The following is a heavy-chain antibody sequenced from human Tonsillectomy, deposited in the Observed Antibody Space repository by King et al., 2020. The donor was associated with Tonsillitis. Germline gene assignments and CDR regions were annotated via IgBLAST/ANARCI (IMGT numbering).Heavy chain of an antibody. V-gene: IGHV3-30-3*01. J-gene: IGHJ4*02. Sequence: VQLVESGGGVVQPGRSLRLSCVVSGFTFSYYAMHWVRQAPGKGLEWVAVISYDGSNKYYADSVKGRFTISRDNSKNTLYLQMNSLRAEDTAVYYCARDLYCSGGSCPYYFDYWGQGPLVTVSS. D-gene: IGHD2-15*01. CDR2: ISYDGSNK. CDR1: GFTFSYYA. CDR3: ARDLYCSGGSCPYYFDY.